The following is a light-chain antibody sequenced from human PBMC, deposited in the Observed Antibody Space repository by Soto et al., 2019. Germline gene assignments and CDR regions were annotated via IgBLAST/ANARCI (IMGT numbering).Light chain of an antibody. CDR2: AAS. CDR3: QYFGNSLLT. CDR1: QSASANY. J-gene: IGKJ3*01. Sequence: EIVLTQTPGTPSLSPGERATLSCRTSQSASANYLAWYQQKLGQAPRLLLYAASSRAAGIPARFSGSGSGTYFTLTISRLEPEDFAVYYCQYFGNSLLTFGPGTKVDIK. V-gene: IGKV3-20*01.